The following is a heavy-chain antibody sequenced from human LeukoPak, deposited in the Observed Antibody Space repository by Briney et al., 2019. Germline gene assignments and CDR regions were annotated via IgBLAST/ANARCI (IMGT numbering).Heavy chain of an antibody. Sequence: GGPLRLSCAASGFTFANYAMNWFRHTPGKGLEWLSYISSTNAIYYADSVKGRFTISRDNAKESLYLQMNSLRAEDTAVYYCARDDKWAFDYWGQGTLVTVSS. CDR1: GFTFANYA. D-gene: IGHD1-26*01. CDR2: ISSTNAI. J-gene: IGHJ4*02. CDR3: ARDDKWAFDY. V-gene: IGHV3-69-1*02.